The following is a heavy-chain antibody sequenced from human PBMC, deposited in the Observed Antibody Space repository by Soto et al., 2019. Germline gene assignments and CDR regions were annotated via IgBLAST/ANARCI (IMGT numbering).Heavy chain of an antibody. CDR2: IYYSGST. V-gene: IGHV4-59*01. CDR1: GGSISSCY. CDR3: ARGDSFGYPLGLLDY. D-gene: IGHD3-10*01. Sequence: SETLSLTCTVSGGSISSCYWSWIRQPPGKGLEWIGYIYYSGSTNYNPSLKSRVTISVDTSKNQFSLKLSSVTAADTAVYYCARGDSFGYPLGLLDYWGQGTLVTVSS. J-gene: IGHJ4*02.